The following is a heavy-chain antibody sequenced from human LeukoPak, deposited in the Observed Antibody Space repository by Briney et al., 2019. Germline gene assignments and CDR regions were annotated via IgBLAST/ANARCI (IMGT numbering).Heavy chain of an antibody. CDR3: ARPRRGGYMDV. J-gene: IGHJ6*03. V-gene: IGHV4-59*12. Sequence: SETLSLTCPVSGGSISSYYWSWIRQPPGKGLEWIAYIYYSGSTNYNPSLKSRVTISVDTSKNQFSLKLSSVTAADTAVYYCARPRRGGYMDVWGKGTTVTVSS. CDR2: IYYSGST. CDR1: GGSISSYY.